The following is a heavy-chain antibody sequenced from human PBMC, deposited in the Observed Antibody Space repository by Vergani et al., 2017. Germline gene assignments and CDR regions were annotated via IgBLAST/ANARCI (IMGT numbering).Heavy chain of an antibody. Sequence: QVQLQESGPGLVKPSETLSLTCAVSGYSLSSGYYWGWIRQPPGKGLEWIGSLYHSGSTYYNPSLKGRVTIALDTSKNQFSLKLSSVTAADTAVYYCAGSVLISSGWYREKQYYFDYWGQGTLVTVSS. V-gene: IGHV4-38-2*01. CDR1: GYSLSSGYY. CDR2: LYHSGST. D-gene: IGHD6-19*01. CDR3: AGSVLISSGWYREKQYYFDY. J-gene: IGHJ4*02.